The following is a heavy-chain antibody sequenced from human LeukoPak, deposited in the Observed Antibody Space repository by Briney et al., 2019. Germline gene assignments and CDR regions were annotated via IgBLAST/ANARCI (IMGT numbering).Heavy chain of an antibody. J-gene: IGHJ4*02. Sequence: SETLSLTCTVSGGSISSSSYYWGWIRQPPGKGLEWIGSIYYSGSTYYSSSLKSRVTISVDTSKNQFSLKLSSVTAADTAVYYCASRGRGPYSSSSLDYWGQGTLVTVSS. CDR2: IYYSGST. CDR3: ASRGRGPYSSSSLDY. CDR1: GGSISSSSYY. V-gene: IGHV4-39*01. D-gene: IGHD6-6*01.